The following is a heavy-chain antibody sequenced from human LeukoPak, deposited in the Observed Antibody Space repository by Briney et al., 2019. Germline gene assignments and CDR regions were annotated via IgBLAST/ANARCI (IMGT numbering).Heavy chain of an antibody. J-gene: IGHJ4*02. Sequence: ASVKVSCKASGYTFTGYYMHWVRQAPGQGLEWMGWIIPNSGGTNYAQKFQGRVTMTRDTSISTAYMELSRLRSDDTAVYYCARTRSSGWYRPYYFDYWGQGTLVTVSS. CDR1: GYTFTGYY. V-gene: IGHV1-2*02. D-gene: IGHD6-19*01. CDR2: IIPNSGGT. CDR3: ARTRSSGWYRPYYFDY.